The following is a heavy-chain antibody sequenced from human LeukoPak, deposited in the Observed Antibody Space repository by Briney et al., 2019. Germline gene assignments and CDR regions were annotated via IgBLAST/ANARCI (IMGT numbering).Heavy chain of an antibody. CDR3: ARLGAGLGS. J-gene: IGHJ4*02. Sequence: PGGSLRLSCSASGFTFSDFYMGWIRQAPGKGLKWVAYISRGDSPTYHADFVRGRFTISRDNAKNLLYLQMNSLRVDDTAVYYCARLGAGLGSWGQGTLVTVSS. V-gene: IGHV3-11*01. CDR2: ISRGDSPT. CDR1: GFTFSDFY. D-gene: IGHD4/OR15-4a*01.